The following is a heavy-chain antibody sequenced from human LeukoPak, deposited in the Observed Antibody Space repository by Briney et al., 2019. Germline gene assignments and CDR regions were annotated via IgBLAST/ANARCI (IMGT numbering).Heavy chain of an antibody. CDR1: GGSISSGGYS. CDR2: IYHSGST. J-gene: IGHJ3*02. V-gene: IGHV4-30-2*01. Sequence: SQTLSLTCAVSGGSISSGGYSWSWIRQPPGKGLEWIGYIYHSGSTYYNPSLKSRVTISVDRSKNQFSLKLSSVTAADTAVYYCARAGVVVTAIFAFDIWGQGTMVTVSS. CDR3: ARAGVVVTAIFAFDI. D-gene: IGHD2-21*02.